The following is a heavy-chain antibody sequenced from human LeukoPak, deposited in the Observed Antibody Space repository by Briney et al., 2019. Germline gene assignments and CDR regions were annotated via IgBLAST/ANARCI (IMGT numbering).Heavy chain of an antibody. CDR1: GFTFSNYA. D-gene: IGHD1-26*01. CDR2: IRGSGGST. V-gene: IGHV3-23*01. Sequence: GGSLRLSCEASGFTFSNYAMSWVRQAPGKGLEWVSAIRGSGGSTYYADSVKGRFTISRDNSKNTLYLQMNSLRAEDTAVYYCAKDWDGAFDYWGQGTLVTVSS. CDR3: AKDWDGAFDY. J-gene: IGHJ4*02.